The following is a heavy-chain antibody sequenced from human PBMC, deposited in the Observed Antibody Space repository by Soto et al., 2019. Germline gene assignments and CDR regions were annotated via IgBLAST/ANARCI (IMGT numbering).Heavy chain of an antibody. CDR3: ARPTSSGFIYF. D-gene: IGHD3-22*01. Sequence: EVQLLESGGGLAQPGGSLRLSCAASGFTFSDSAMSWVRQAPGKGLEWVSGISGSGGGGTTYYADSVKGRFTISRDNSKNTLYLQMNSLRAEDTAVYYCARPTSSGFIYFWGQGTLVTVSS. V-gene: IGHV3-23*01. CDR1: GFTFSDSA. J-gene: IGHJ4*02. CDR2: ISGSGGGGTT.